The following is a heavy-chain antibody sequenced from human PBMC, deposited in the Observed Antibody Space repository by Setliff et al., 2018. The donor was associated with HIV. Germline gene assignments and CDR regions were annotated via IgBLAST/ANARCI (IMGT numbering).Heavy chain of an antibody. CDR3: AREKRSGFSSGWTNWFDP. J-gene: IGHJ5*02. CDR2: IYYSGST. D-gene: IGHD6-19*01. CDR1: GDSISSSSYY. Sequence: KPSETLSLTCTVSGDSISSSSYYWGWIRQPPGKGLEWIGSIYYSGSTHYNPSLKSRVTISVDTSKNQFSLKLSSVTAADTAVYYCAREKRSGFSSGWTNWFDPWGQGTLVTVSS. V-gene: IGHV4-39*07.